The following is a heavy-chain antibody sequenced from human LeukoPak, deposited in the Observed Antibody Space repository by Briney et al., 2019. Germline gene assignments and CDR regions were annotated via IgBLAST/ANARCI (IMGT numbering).Heavy chain of an antibody. CDR2: ISGSGGST. D-gene: IGHD3-10*01. CDR1: GFTFSSYA. CDR3: AKVYGSGSYYTSRGAFDI. V-gene: IGHV3-23*01. J-gene: IGHJ3*02. Sequence: GGSLRLSCAASGFTFSSYAMSWVPQAPGEGLECVSGISGSGGSTYYADSVKGRFTISRDNSENTLSLQMNSLRAEDTAVYYCAKVYGSGSYYTSRGAFDIWGQGTMVSVSS.